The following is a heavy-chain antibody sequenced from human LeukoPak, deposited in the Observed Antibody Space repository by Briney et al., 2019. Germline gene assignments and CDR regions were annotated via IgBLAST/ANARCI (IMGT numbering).Heavy chain of an antibody. D-gene: IGHD3-3*01. V-gene: IGHV1-8*01. CDR3: ARVGHYDFWSGYSGVDY. Sequence: GASVKVSCKASGYTFTSYDINWVRQATGQGLEWMGWMNPNSGNTGYAQKFQGRVTMTRNTSIGTAYMELSSLRSEDTAVYYCARVGHYDFWSGYSGVDYWGQGTLVTVSS. J-gene: IGHJ4*02. CDR1: GYTFTSYD. CDR2: MNPNSGNT.